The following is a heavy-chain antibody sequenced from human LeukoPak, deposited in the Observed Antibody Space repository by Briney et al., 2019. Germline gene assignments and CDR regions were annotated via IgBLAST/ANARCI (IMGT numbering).Heavy chain of an antibody. CDR2: IIPIFGTA. CDR1: GGTFSSYA. V-gene: IGHV1-69*05. CDR3: ARDGTVGMYFDY. J-gene: IGHJ4*02. Sequence: SVKVSCKASGGTFSSYAISWVRQAPRQGLEWMGGIIPIFGTANYAQKFQGRVTITTDESTSTAYMELSSLRSEDTAVYYCARDGTVGMYFDYWGQGTLVTVSS. D-gene: IGHD4-23*01.